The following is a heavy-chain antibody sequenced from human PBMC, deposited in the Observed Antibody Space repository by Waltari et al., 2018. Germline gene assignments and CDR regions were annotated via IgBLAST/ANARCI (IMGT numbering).Heavy chain of an antibody. CDR2: ISYNERNI. J-gene: IGHJ6*02. Sequence: QVQLVESGGGVVQPGRSLRLSCAASEFTFSSYAMHWVRQAPGKGRGWVAVISYNERNIYYVDSVGGRFTISRDNSKKMLYLQMNSLRAEDTAVYYCARDYCDRRNCHGMDVWGQGTTVTVSS. D-gene: IGHD3-22*01. CDR3: ARDYCDRRNCHGMDV. V-gene: IGHV3-30*04. CDR1: EFTFSSYA.